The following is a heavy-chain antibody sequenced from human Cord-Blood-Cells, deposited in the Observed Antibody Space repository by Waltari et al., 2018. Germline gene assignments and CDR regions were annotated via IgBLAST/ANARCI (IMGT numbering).Heavy chain of an antibody. CDR2: ISYDGSNK. D-gene: IGHD3-10*01. CDR1: AVTFSSYA. J-gene: IGHJ4*02. V-gene: IGHV3-30-3*01. CDR3: ARDVVQGVIDY. Sequence: QVQLVESGGGVVQPGRSLSLSWAASAVTFSSYAMPWVRQAPGKGLEWVAVISYDGSNKYYADSVKGRFTISRDNSKNTLYLQMNSLRAEDTAVYYCARDVVQGVIDYWGQGTLVTVSS.